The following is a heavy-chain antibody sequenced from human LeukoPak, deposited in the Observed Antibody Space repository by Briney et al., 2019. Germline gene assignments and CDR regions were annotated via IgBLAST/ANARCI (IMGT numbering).Heavy chain of an antibody. V-gene: IGHV3-21*01. CDR2: ISSSSSYI. CDR3: ARVSLELRVYYYYMDV. D-gene: IGHD1-7*01. J-gene: IGHJ6*03. Sequence: PGGSLRLSCAASGFTFSTYAMNWVRQAPGKGLEWVSSISSSSSYIYYADSVKGRFTISRDNAKNSLYLQMNSLRAEDTAVYYCARVSLELRVYYYYMDVWGKGTTVTVSS. CDR1: GFTFSTYA.